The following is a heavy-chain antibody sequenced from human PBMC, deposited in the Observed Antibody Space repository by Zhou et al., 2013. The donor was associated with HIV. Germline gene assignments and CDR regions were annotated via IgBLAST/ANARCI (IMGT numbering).Heavy chain of an antibody. Sequence: QVQLQESGPGLVKPSETLSLTCTVSSGSTSSYYWSWIRQPAGKGLEWIGRIYTSGSTNYNPSLKSRVTMSVDTSKNQFSLKLDSVTAADTAVYYCARDWIYGDYYYYYMDVWGKGTTVTVSS. V-gene: IGHV4-4*07. CDR2: IYTSGST. CDR3: ARDWIYGDYYYYYMDV. J-gene: IGHJ6*03. CDR1: SGSTSSYY. D-gene: IGHD4-17*01.